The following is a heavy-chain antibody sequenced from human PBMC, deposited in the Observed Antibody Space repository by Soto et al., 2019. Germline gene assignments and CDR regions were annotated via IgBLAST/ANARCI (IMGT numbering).Heavy chain of an antibody. CDR1: GFTFDDYA. CDR2: ISWNSGSI. CDR3: AKDMRAGQTYDSLTGSSAPFDY. D-gene: IGHD3-9*01. V-gene: IGHV3-9*01. J-gene: IGHJ4*02. Sequence: GGSLRLSCAASGFTFDDYAMHWVRQAPGKGLEWVSGISWNSGSIGYADSVKGRFTISRDNAKNSLYLQMNSLRAEDTALYYCAKDMRAGQTYDSLTGSSAPFDYWGQGTLVTVSS.